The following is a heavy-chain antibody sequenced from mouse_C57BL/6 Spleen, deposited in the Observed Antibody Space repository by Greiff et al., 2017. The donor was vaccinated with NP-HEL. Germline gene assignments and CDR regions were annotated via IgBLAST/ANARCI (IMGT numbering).Heavy chain of an antibody. CDR3: ARHVVTKRFDD. CDR1: GYTFTNYW. J-gene: IGHJ2*01. CDR2: IYPGGGYT. D-gene: IGHD2-2*01. V-gene: IGHV1-63*01. Sequence: VQLQQSGAELVRPGTSVKMSCKASGYTFTNYWIGWAKQRPGHGLELIGDIYPGGGYTNSNEKFKGKATLTADKSSSTAYMQFSSLTSEDSAIYYCARHVVTKRFDDWGQGTTLTVSS.